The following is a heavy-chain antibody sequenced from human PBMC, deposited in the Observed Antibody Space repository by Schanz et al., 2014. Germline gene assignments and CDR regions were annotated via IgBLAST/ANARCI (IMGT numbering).Heavy chain of an antibody. Sequence: QVQLQESGPGLLKPSETLSLTCTVSGGSIRSYFWSWIRQPPGKGLEWIGYIYYSGSSDYNPSLKRRVTISRDTSKNQFSLTLTSRTAADTAVYYCARDTTWRLDLWGRGTLVTVSS. CDR1: GGSIRSYF. J-gene: IGHJ2*01. CDR2: IYYSGSS. D-gene: IGHD1-1*01. V-gene: IGHV4-59*12. CDR3: ARDTTWRLDL.